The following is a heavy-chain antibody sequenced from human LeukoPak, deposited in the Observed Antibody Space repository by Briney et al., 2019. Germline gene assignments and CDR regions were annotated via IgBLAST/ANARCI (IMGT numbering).Heavy chain of an antibody. Sequence: RASVKVSCKASGGTFSSYAISWVRQAPGQGLEWMGRIIPIFGTANYAQKFQGRVTITTDESTSTAYMELSSLRSEDTAVYYCARPRRVAAAGTTAFDIWGQGTMVTVSS. CDR3: ARPRRVAAAGTTAFDI. V-gene: IGHV1-69*05. CDR1: GGTFSSYA. J-gene: IGHJ3*02. CDR2: IIPIFGTA. D-gene: IGHD6-13*01.